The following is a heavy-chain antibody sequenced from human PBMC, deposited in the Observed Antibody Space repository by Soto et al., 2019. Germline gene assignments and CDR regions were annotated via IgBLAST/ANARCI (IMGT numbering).Heavy chain of an antibody. CDR1: GFTFSSYW. D-gene: IGHD3-9*01. Sequence: GGSLRLSCAASGFTFSSYWMHWVRQAPGKGLVWVSRINSDGSSTSYADSVKGRFTISRDNAKNTLYLQMNSLRAEDTAVYYCARDITYYDILTGYDYYYGMDVWGQGTTVTVSS. V-gene: IGHV3-74*01. CDR2: INSDGSST. J-gene: IGHJ6*02. CDR3: ARDITYYDILTGYDYYYGMDV.